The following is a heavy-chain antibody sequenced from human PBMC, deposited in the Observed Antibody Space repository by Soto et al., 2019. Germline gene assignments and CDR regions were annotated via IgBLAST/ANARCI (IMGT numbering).Heavy chain of an antibody. V-gene: IGHV1-18*01. CDR3: ARSEEHQLEY. D-gene: IGHD1-1*01. CDR1: GYAFLHCV. CDR2: VSTHTGNT. J-gene: IGHJ4*01. Sequence: ASVNVSCKTSGYAFLHCVINWVRQAPGHGLEWMVVSTHTGNTNYAQNFQGRLVLTRDTSPSTAYMEGKSLRSDDTAVYYGARSEEHQLEYWG.